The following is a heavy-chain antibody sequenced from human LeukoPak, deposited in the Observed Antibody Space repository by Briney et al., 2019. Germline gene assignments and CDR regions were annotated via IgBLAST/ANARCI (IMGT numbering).Heavy chain of an antibody. V-gene: IGHV1-2*02. Sequence: ASVKVSCKASGYTFTGYYMHWVRQAPGQGLEWMGWINPNSGGTNYAQKFQGRVTMTRDTSISTAYMELSRLRSDDTAVYYCASPFEASSWSLGYFDLWGRGTLVTVSS. CDR3: ASPFEASSWSLGYFDL. CDR2: INPNSGGT. CDR1: GYTFTGYY. D-gene: IGHD6-13*01. J-gene: IGHJ2*01.